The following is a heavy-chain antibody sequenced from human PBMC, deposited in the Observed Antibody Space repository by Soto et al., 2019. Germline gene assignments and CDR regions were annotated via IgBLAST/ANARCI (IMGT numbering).Heavy chain of an antibody. D-gene: IGHD1-7*01. J-gene: IGHJ6*02. CDR2: INPNSGGT. V-gene: IGHV1-2*02. CDR1: GYIFTGHH. CDR3: AREELPIYYSGMDV. Sequence: ASVKVSCKASGYIFTGHHMHWVRQAPGHGLEWMGWINPNSGGTKYAQKFQGRVTMTRDTSISTAYMELSSLRSDDTAVYYCAREELPIYYSGMDVWGQGTTVTVSS.